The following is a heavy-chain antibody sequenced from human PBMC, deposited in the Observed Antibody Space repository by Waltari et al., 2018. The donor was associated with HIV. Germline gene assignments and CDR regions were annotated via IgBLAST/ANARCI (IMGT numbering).Heavy chain of an antibody. J-gene: IGHJ6*02. V-gene: IGHV1-8*01. CDR3: ARDGAVAGHTPYYYYGMDV. Sequence: QVQLVQSGAEVKKPGASVKVSCKASGYTFTSYDINWVRKATGQGLEWMGWMNPNSGNTGYAQKFQGRVTMTRNTSISTAYMELSSLRSEDTAVYYCARDGAVAGHTPYYYYGMDVWGQGTTVTVSS. CDR2: MNPNSGNT. CDR1: GYTFTSYD. D-gene: IGHD6-19*01.